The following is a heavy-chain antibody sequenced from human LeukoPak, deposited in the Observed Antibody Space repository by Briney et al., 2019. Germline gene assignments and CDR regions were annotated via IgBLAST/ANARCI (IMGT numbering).Heavy chain of an antibody. CDR3: ARAYRYYDFWSGYQPKDYGMDA. CDR1: GFTFSSNY. Sequence: PGGSLRLSCAASGFTFSSNYMSWVRQAPGKGLEWVSVIYSGGSTYYADSVKGRFTISRDNSKNTLYLQMNSLRAEDTAVYYCARAYRYYDFWSGYQPKDYGMDAWGQGTTVTVSS. V-gene: IGHV3-53*01. CDR2: IYSGGST. D-gene: IGHD3-3*01. J-gene: IGHJ6*02.